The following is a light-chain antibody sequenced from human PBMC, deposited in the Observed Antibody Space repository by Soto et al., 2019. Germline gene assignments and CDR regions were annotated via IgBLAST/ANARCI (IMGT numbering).Light chain of an antibody. V-gene: IGKV1-27*01. J-gene: IGKJ5*01. CDR1: QSISSY. CDR2: AAS. Sequence: IQMTQSPSSLSASVGDRVTITCRASQSISSYLNWYQQKPGKAPKLLIYAASTLQSGVPSRFSGSGSGTDFTLTIRSLQTEDVATYYCQRCDNARRITFGQGTRLEI. CDR3: QRCDNARRIT.